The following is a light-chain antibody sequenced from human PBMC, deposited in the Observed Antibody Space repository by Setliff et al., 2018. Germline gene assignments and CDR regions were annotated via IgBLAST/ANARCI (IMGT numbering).Light chain of an antibody. CDR3: SSYTRDTTLV. V-gene: IGLV2-14*03. Sequence: QSVLTQPASVSGPHGQSITISCTGTSSDIGAYNFVFWYQQHPGKAPRLIIHGVSERPSGISDRFSASKSGNTASLIISGLQTEDEADYYCSSYTRDTTLVFGTGTKGTVL. J-gene: IGLJ1*01. CDR2: GVS. CDR1: SSDIGAYNF.